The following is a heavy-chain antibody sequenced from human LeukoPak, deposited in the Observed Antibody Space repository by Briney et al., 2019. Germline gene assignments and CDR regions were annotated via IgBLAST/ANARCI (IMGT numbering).Heavy chain of an antibody. CDR1: GYTFTGYY. Sequence: ASVKVSCKASGYTFTGYYMHWVRQAPGQGLEWMGWINPNSGGTNYAQKFQGRVTMTRDTSISTAYMELNRLRSDDTAVYYCASEYYDYVWGSYRDNWFDPWGQGTLVTVSS. CDR3: ASEYYDYVWGSYRDNWFDP. D-gene: IGHD3-16*02. CDR2: INPNSGGT. J-gene: IGHJ5*02. V-gene: IGHV1-2*02.